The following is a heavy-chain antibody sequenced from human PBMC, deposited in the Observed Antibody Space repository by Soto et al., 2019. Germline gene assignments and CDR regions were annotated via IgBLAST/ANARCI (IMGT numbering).Heavy chain of an antibody. CDR1: GGTFSSYT. CDR2: IIPILGIA. J-gene: IGHJ5*02. CDR3: ARREKDGTFDP. D-gene: IGHD1-1*01. V-gene: IGHV1-69*02. Sequence: QVQLVQSGAEVKKPGSSVKVSCKASGGTFSSYTISWVRQAPGQGLEWMGRIIPILGIANYAQKFQGRVTITADKSTSTAYMELNSLRSEDTAVYYCARREKDGTFDPWGQGTLVTVSS.